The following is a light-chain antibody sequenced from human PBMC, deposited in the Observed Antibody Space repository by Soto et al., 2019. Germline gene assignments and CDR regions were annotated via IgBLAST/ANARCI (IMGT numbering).Light chain of an antibody. Sequence: QSALTQPASVSGSPGQSITFSCAGTTSDVGGYNHVSWYQQHPGKAPKLLIYDVSNRPSGVSNRFSGSKSGNTASLTISGLQAEDEADSYCSSYTSSSTLVFGGGTKLTVL. CDR1: TSDVGGYNH. J-gene: IGLJ2*01. CDR2: DVS. V-gene: IGLV2-14*03. CDR3: SSYTSSSTLV.